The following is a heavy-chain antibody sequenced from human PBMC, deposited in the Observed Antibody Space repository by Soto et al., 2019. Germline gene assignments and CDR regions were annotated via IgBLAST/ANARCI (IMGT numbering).Heavy chain of an antibody. CDR3: AMGGRGYEFDY. J-gene: IGHJ4*02. V-gene: IGHV3-64*01. CDR1: GFTFSRYA. CDR2: ISSNGGST. D-gene: IGHD5-12*01. Sequence: EVQLVESGGGLVQPGGSLRLSCAASGFTFSRYAMHWVRQAPGKGLEYVSPISSNGGSTYYANSVKGRFTISRDNSKNTLYLQMGSLRPEDTALYYFAMGGRGYEFDYWGQGTLVTVSS.